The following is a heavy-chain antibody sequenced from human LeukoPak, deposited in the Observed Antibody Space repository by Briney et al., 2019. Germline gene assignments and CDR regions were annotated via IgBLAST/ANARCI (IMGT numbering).Heavy chain of an antibody. J-gene: IGHJ4*02. V-gene: IGHV6-1*01. D-gene: IGHD3-22*01. CDR2: TYYRSKWYN. CDR1: GDSVSSNRAA. Sequence: SQTLSLTCPISGDSVSSNRAAWNWIRQSPLRGLEWLGRTYYRSKWYNDYAVSVKSRITINPDTSKNQFSLQLNSVTPEDTAVYYWARDRAYYDRSGYPPAIDYWGQGTLVTVSS. CDR3: ARDRAYYDRSGYPPAIDY.